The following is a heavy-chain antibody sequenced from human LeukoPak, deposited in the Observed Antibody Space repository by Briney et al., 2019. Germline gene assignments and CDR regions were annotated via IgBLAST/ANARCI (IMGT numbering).Heavy chain of an antibody. V-gene: IGHV1-8*01. CDR3: ARGRTRRTIFGVVTLPFDY. Sequence: GASVKVSCKASGYTFTSYDINWVRQATGQGLEWMGWMNPNSGNTGYAQKFQGRVTMTRNTSISTAYMELSSLRSEDTAVYYCARGRTRRTIFGVVTLPFDYWGQGTLVTVSS. J-gene: IGHJ4*02. CDR1: GYTFTSYD. CDR2: MNPNSGNT. D-gene: IGHD3-3*01.